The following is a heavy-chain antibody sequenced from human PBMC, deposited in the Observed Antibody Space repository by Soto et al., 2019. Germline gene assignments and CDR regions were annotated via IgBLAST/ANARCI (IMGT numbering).Heavy chain of an antibody. J-gene: IGHJ4*02. V-gene: IGHV3-30-3*01. CDR3: ASAPTTVVTPYYFDY. D-gene: IGHD4-17*01. CDR1: GFTFSSYA. CDR2: ISYDGSNK. Sequence: QVQLVESGGGVVQPGRSLRLSCAASGFTFSSYAMHWVRQAPGKGLEWVAVISYDGSNKYYADYVKGRFTISRDNSKNTLYLQMNSLRAEDTAVYYCASAPTTVVTPYYFDYWGQGTLVTVSS.